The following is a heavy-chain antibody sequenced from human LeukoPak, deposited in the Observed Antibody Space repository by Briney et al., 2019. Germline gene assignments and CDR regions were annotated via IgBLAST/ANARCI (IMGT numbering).Heavy chain of an antibody. CDR2: ISSSGGRV. Sequence: GGSLRLSCAASGFAISLYTMNWVRLAPGKGLEWVSSISSSGGRVYYADSLKGRFTVSRDNAKNSLYLQMNSLRADDTAVYYCARAQEADYWGVGTLVTVCS. CDR3: ARAQEADY. CDR1: GFAISLYT. V-gene: IGHV3-21*06. J-gene: IGHJ4*02.